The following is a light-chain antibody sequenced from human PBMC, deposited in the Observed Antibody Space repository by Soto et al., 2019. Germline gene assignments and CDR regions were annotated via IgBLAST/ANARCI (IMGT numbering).Light chain of an antibody. V-gene: IGKV3-11*01. Sequence: EIGLTQSPATLSLSPGERATHACRASQSLSSYLAWYQQKRGQAPRLLIYDASKRATGIPARFSGSGSGTDFTLSISSLEPEDFAVYYCQQRSDWPLTFGGGTKVEIK. CDR3: QQRSDWPLT. CDR1: QSLSSY. J-gene: IGKJ4*01. CDR2: DAS.